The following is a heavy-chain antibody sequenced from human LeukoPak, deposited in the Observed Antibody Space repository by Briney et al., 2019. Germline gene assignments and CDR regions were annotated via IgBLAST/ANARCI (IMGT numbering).Heavy chain of an antibody. J-gene: IGHJ4*02. Sequence: PGGSLRLTCAASGFTFSNAWMSWVRQAPGKGLEWVGRIKSKNDGGTTDYAAPVKGRFTISREDSKNMLYLQMNSLKTEDTAVYYCTTDPYYYDSSAYTSDYWGQGTLVTVSS. D-gene: IGHD3-22*01. V-gene: IGHV3-15*01. CDR3: TTDPYYYDSSAYTSDY. CDR1: GFTFSNAW. CDR2: IKSKNDGGTT.